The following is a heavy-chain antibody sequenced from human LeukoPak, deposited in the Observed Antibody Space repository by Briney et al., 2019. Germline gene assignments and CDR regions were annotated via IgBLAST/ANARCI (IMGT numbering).Heavy chain of an antibody. Sequence: AASVKVSCKASGFTFTSSAMQWVRQARGQRLEWIGWIVVGSGNTNYAQKFQERVTITRDTSISTAYMELSRLRSDDTAVYYCARGGFDGSGSYGDWFDPWGQGTLVTVSS. CDR3: ARGGFDGSGSYGDWFDP. CDR2: IVVGSGNT. D-gene: IGHD3-10*01. J-gene: IGHJ5*02. V-gene: IGHV1-58*02. CDR1: GFTFTSSA.